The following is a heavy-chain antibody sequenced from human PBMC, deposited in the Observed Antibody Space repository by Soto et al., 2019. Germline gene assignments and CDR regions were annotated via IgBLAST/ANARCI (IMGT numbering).Heavy chain of an antibody. V-gene: IGHV3-53*04. CDR2: IYSGGST. CDR1: GFTVSSNY. D-gene: IGHD3-10*01. J-gene: IGHJ3*02. CDR3: ARDLLPRGDAFDI. Sequence: EVQLVESGGGLVQPGGSLRLSCAASGFTVSSNYMSWVRQAPGKGLEWVAVIYSGGSTYYADSVKGRFTISRNNSKNTLYLQMNSLRAEDTAVYYCARDLLPRGDAFDIWGQGTMVTVSS.